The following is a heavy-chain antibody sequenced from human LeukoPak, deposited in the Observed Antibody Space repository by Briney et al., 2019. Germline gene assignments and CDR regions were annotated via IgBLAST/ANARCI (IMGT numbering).Heavy chain of an antibody. Sequence: SVKVSCKASGGTFSSYAISWVRQAPGQGLEWMGGIIPIFGTANYAQKFQGRVTITTDESTSTAYMELNSLRSEDTAVYYCARAGYSYGSYYFDYWGQGTLVTVSS. CDR2: IIPIFGTA. CDR3: ARAGYSYGSYYFDY. D-gene: IGHD5-18*01. J-gene: IGHJ4*02. CDR1: GGTFSSYA. V-gene: IGHV1-69*05.